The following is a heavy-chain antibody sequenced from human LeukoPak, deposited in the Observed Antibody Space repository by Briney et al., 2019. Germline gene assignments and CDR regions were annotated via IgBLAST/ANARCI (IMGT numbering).Heavy chain of an antibody. V-gene: IGHV3-21*01. J-gene: IGHJ4*02. CDR3: ARVGFHRSFDY. Sequence: PGGSLRLSCAASGFTFSSYWMSWVRQAPGKGLEWVSSISSSSSYIYYADSVKGRFTISRDNAKNSLYLQMNSLRAEDTAVYYCARVGFHRSFDYWGQGTLVTVSS. CDR2: ISSSSSYI. D-gene: IGHD3-10*01. CDR1: GFTFSSYW.